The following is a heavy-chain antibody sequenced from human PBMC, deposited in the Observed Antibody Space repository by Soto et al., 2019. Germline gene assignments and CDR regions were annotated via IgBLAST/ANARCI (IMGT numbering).Heavy chain of an antibody. J-gene: IGHJ5*01. V-gene: IGHV3-48*02. CDR2: ISTTSFTI. CDR3: ARDRCYDGTCYSASDS. Sequence: GGSRRLSWAASGFRFSTYNMDWVRQAPGKGPEWIAHISTTSFTIYYADSVKGRFTISRDNDRNSLYPEMNSLRDEDTAVYYCARDRCYDGTCYSASDSWGQGTLVTVSS. CDR1: GFRFSTYN. D-gene: IGHD2-15*01.